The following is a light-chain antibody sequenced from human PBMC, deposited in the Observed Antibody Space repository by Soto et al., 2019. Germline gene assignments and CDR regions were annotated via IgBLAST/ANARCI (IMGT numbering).Light chain of an antibody. V-gene: IGLV1-44*01. CDR1: SSNIGNNI. J-gene: IGLJ3*02. CDR2: NNN. Sequence: QSVLTQPPSASGTPGQRVTISCSGTSSNIGNNIVNWYQQLPGTAPKLLIYNNNQRPSGVPDRFSGSKSGTSASLAISGLQSEDEADYYCATWEDSLSGWVFGGGTKLTVL. CDR3: ATWEDSLSGWV.